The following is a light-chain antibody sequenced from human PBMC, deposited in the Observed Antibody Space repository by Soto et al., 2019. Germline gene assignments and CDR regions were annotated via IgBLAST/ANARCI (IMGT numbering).Light chain of an antibody. Sequence: EIVMTQSPATLSVSPGERATLSCRASQSVSSNLAWYQQKPGQAPRLLIYGASTRATGVPARFSGSGSGTDFSLTIASLQAEDFGEYYCQQYSSRPWRFGQGTKVDIK. CDR1: QSVSSN. CDR2: GAS. J-gene: IGKJ1*01. V-gene: IGKV3-15*01. CDR3: QQYSSRPWR.